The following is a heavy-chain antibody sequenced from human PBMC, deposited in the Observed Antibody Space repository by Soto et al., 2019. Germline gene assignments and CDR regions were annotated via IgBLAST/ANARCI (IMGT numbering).Heavy chain of an antibody. D-gene: IGHD2-2*01. CDR3: AKVDCASSSCRLIDY. J-gene: IGHJ4*02. V-gene: IGHV3-23*01. CDR2: ITGNGENT. CDR1: GFTFINHA. Sequence: GGSLRLACAGSGFTFINHAMNWVRQAPGKGLEWVTSITGNGENTNYADSVKGRFTISRDNSKNTLFLQMNSLRAEDTAVYYCAKVDCASSSCRLIDYWGQGILVTVSS.